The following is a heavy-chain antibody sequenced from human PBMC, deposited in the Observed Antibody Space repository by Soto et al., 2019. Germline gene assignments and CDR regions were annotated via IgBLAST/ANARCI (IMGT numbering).Heavy chain of an antibody. CDR3: ARAPSGSGSTHWYFDL. CDR1: GYSISSGYY. CDR2: IYHSGST. V-gene: IGHV4-38-2*01. Sequence: PSETLSLTCAVSGYSISSGYYWGWIRQPPGKGLEWIGSIYHSGSTYYNPSLKSRVTISVDTSKTQFSLKLSSVTDADTAVYYCARAPSGSGSTHWYFDLWGRGTLVTVS. D-gene: IGHD3-10*01. J-gene: IGHJ2*01.